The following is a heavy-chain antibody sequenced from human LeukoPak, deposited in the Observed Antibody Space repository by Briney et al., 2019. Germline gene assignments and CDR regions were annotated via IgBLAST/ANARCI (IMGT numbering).Heavy chain of an antibody. J-gene: IGHJ4*02. V-gene: IGHV4-39*01. CDR1: GGSISSSSYY. CDR2: IYYSGST. D-gene: IGHD4-17*01. Sequence: SETLSLTCTVSGGSISSSSYYWGWIRQPPGKGLEWIGSIYYSGSTYYNPSLKSRVTISVDTSKNQFSLKLSSVTAADTAVHYCARDYGDYAYYFDYWGQGTLVTVSS. CDR3: ARDYGDYAYYFDY.